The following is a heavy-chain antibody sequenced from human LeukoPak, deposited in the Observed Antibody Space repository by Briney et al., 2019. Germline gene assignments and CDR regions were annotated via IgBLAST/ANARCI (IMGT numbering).Heavy chain of an antibody. CDR3: ARESPIAAVGRSWFDP. V-gene: IGHV3-23*01. D-gene: IGHD6-13*01. CDR1: GFTFSSYA. CDR2: ISGGGVTT. Sequence: GGSLRLSCAASGFTFSSYAMSWVRQAPGKGLEWVSTISGGGVTTYYADSVKGRLTISRDNSKNTVSLQMNSLRDDDTAVYFCARESPIAAVGRSWFDPWGQGTLVTVSS. J-gene: IGHJ5*02.